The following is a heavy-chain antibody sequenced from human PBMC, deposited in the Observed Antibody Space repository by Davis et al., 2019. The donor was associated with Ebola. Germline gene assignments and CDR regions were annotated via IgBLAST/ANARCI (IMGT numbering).Heavy chain of an antibody. CDR1: GFTFSSYW. CDR2: IKQDGSEK. V-gene: IGHV3-7*01. CDR3: ARAITIFGVVTDPFDY. D-gene: IGHD3-3*01. J-gene: IGHJ4*02. Sequence: GESLKISCAASGFTFSSYWMSWVRQAPGKGLEWVANIKQDGSEKYYVDSVKGRFTISRDNAKNSLYLQMNSLRAEDTAVYYCARAITIFGVVTDPFDYWGQGTLVTVSS.